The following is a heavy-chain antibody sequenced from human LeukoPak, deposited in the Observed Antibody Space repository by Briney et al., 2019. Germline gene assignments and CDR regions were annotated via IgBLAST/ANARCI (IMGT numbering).Heavy chain of an antibody. CDR2: ISYDGSNK. V-gene: IGHV3-30*04. CDR3: ANLNGGYYDSSGYYWEKDAFDI. Sequence: GGSLRLSCAASGFTFSSYAMHWVRQAPGKGLEWVAVISYDGSNKYYADSVKGRFTISRDNSKNTLYLQMNSLRAEDTAVYYCANLNGGYYDSSGYYWEKDAFDIWGQGTMVTVSS. CDR1: GFTFSSYA. D-gene: IGHD3-22*01. J-gene: IGHJ3*02.